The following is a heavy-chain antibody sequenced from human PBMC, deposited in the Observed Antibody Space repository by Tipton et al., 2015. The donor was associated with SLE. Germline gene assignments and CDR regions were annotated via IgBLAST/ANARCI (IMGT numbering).Heavy chain of an antibody. V-gene: IGHV1-18*01. D-gene: IGHD6-19*01. J-gene: IGHJ1*01. CDR3: AFHVAVTGYSQH. CDR1: GYTFTSYG. Sequence: SCKASGYTFTSYGISWVRQAPGQGLEWMGWISAYNGNTNYAQKLQGRVTMTTDTSTSTAYMELRSLRSDDTAVYYCAFHVAVTGYSQHWGQGTLVTVSS. CDR2: ISAYNGNT.